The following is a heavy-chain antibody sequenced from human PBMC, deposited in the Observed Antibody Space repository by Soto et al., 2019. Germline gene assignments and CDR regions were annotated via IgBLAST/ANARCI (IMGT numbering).Heavy chain of an antibody. Sequence: QVQLVQSGAEVKKPGSSVKVSCKASGGTFSSYAISWVRQAPGQGLEWMGGIIPIFGTANYAQKFQGRVTITADESTSTAYMELSSLRSEDTAVYYCARELGYCSGGSCYSYWFDPWGQGTLVTVSS. D-gene: IGHD2-15*01. V-gene: IGHV1-69*01. J-gene: IGHJ5*02. CDR1: GGTFSSYA. CDR3: ARELGYCSGGSCYSYWFDP. CDR2: IIPIFGTA.